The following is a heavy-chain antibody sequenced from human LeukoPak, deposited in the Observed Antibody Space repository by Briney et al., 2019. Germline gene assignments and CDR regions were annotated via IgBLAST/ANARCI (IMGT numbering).Heavy chain of an antibody. V-gene: IGHV2-5*02. CDR1: GFSLSTSGVG. CDR2: IYWDDHQ. Sequence: SGPTLVNPTQTLTLTCTFSGFSLSTSGVGVGWIRQPPGKALARLALIYWDDHQRYSTHLNSRLANTKDPPKTQVVLTRTNMDPVDTATYYCAHRPPIIYDIFRFDPWGQGTLVTVSS. J-gene: IGHJ5*02. D-gene: IGHD3-9*01. CDR3: AHRPPIIYDIFRFDP.